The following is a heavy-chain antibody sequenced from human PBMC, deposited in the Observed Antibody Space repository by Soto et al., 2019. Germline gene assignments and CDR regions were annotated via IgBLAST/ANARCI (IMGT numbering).Heavy chain of an antibody. V-gene: IGHV1-69*01. Sequence: QVQLVQSGAEVKKPGSSVKVSCKASGGTFSSYAISWVRQAPGQGLEWMGGIIPIFGTANYAQKFQGRVTITADESTSTADMELSSLRSEDTAVYYCASPNPRIWSGYYWYWGQGTLVTVSS. J-gene: IGHJ4*02. CDR2: IIPIFGTA. CDR1: GGTFSSYA. CDR3: ASPNPRIWSGYYWY. D-gene: IGHD3-3*01.